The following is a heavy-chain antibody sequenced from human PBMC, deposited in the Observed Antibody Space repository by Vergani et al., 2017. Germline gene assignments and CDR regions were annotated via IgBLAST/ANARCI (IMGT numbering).Heavy chain of an antibody. J-gene: IGHJ6*03. Sequence: QVQLVESGGGVVQPGGSLRLSCVASGFSVSNSGMHWVRQTPGKGLEWVAFIQYDGSDIFYADFVAGRFTISRDNSKNTLYLQMNNLRAADTAVYYCARSGYCAHGVCYMTYYYYMDVWGKGSAVTVSS. CDR2: IQYDGSDI. CDR3: ARSGYCAHGVCYMTYYYYMDV. V-gene: IGHV3-30*02. CDR1: GFSVSNSG. D-gene: IGHD2-8*01.